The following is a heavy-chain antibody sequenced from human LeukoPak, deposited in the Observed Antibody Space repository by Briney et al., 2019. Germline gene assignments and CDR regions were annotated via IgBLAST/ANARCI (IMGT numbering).Heavy chain of an antibody. D-gene: IGHD2-2*01. CDR3: ARANIVVVPAAMARGYFDY. V-gene: IGHV3-21*01. Sequence: KPGGSLRLSCAASGFTFSGSAMHWVRQAPGKGLEWVSSISSSSSYIYYADSVKGRFTISRDNAKNSLYLQMNSLRAEDTAVYYCARANIVVVPAAMARGYFDYWGQGTLVTVSS. J-gene: IGHJ4*02. CDR1: GFTFSGSA. CDR2: ISSSSSYI.